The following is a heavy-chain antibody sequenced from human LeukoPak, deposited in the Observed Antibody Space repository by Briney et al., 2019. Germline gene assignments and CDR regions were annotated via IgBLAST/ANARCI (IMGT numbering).Heavy chain of an antibody. CDR2: IFYTGKT. V-gene: IGHV4-39*07. J-gene: IGHJ4*02. CDR1: GGSVYTSDYY. Sequence: TSETLSLTCTVSGGSVYTSDYYWGWVRQPPGKGPEWIGDIFYTGKTNYNPSLKSRVSISIDTSKNQFSLKLTSVTAADTAVYYCARVFDSWGQGTLVTVSS. CDR3: ARVFDS.